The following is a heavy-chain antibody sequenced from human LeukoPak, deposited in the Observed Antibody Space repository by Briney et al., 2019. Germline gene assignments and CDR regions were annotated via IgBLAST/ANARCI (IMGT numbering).Heavy chain of an antibody. V-gene: IGHV3-23*01. J-gene: IGHJ2*01. CDR2: ISGSGGST. CDR1: GFTFSSYA. CDR3: AKTGSGWYRGPAPCWYFDL. D-gene: IGHD6-19*01. Sequence: GGSLRLSCAASGFTFSSYAMSWVRQAPGKGLEWVSAISGSGGSTYYADSVKGRFTISRDNSKNTLYLQMNSLRAEDTAVYYCAKTGSGWYRGPAPCWYFDLWGRGTLVTVSS.